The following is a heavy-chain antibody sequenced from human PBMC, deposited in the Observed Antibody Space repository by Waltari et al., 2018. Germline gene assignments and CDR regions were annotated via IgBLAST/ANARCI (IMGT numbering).Heavy chain of an antibody. J-gene: IGHJ5*02. D-gene: IGHD2-15*01. CDR1: GDSVTSTNW. CDR3: ARDRGRGLYLDA. Sequence: QLQLQESGPGLVKPSGTLSLRCAVPGDSVTSTNWGSWVRQSPQRGLEWIGQVLSTGKTNYSPSFASRVTMSLDASNNQFSLKLTSATAADTAVYYCARDRGRGLYLDAWGPGTLVTVSP. V-gene: IGHV4-4*02. CDR2: VLSTGKT.